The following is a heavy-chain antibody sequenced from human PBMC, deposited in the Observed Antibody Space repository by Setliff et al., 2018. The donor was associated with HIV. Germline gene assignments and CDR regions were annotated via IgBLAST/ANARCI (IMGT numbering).Heavy chain of an antibody. D-gene: IGHD3-22*01. Sequence: ASVKVSCKASGYTFTDYFMHWVRQAPGQGLEWMGRINPKTGDTKYKQKFQGRVTMTRDTSISTVYMELSRLRSDDTAVYYFTRGDSSGYFEYWGHGTLVTVSS. CDR3: TRGDSSGYFEY. J-gene: IGHJ4*01. CDR2: INPKTGDT. CDR1: GYTFTDYF. V-gene: IGHV1-2*06.